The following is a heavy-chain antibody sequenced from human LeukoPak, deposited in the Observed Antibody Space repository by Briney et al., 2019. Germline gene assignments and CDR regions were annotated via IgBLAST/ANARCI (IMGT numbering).Heavy chain of an antibody. CDR3: AKGGYNWNDGGLYYYGMDV. CDR2: ISSSSSTI. CDR1: GFTFSSYS. Sequence: PGGSLRLSCAASGFTFSSYSMNWVRQAPGKGLEWVSYISSSSSTIYYADSVKGRFTISRDNAKNSLYLQMNSLRAEDTAVYYCAKGGYNWNDGGLYYYGMDVWGQGTTVTVSS. J-gene: IGHJ6*02. V-gene: IGHV3-48*01. D-gene: IGHD1-1*01.